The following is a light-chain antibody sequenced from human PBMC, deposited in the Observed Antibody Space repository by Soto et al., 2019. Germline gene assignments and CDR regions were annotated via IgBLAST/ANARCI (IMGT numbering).Light chain of an antibody. CDR3: SSFVAGSVV. CDR2: EGS. CDR1: SSNAGYYKF. J-gene: IGLJ2*01. V-gene: IGLV2-23*01. Sequence: SALTQPASVSGSPGQSITISCTGTSSNAGYYKFVSWYQQHPGKAPELMIYEGSQRPSGVSNRFSGSKSGNTASLTISGLQAEDEADYYCSSFVAGSVVFGGGTKLTVL.